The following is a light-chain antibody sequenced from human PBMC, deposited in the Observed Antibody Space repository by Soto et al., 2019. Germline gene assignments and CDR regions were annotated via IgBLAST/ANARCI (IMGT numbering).Light chain of an antibody. CDR2: GVS. CDR1: QSVTSNY. CDR3: QQYGNSPST. J-gene: IGKJ1*01. Sequence: VITQSPSAVSVSPGERATLSCRASQSVTSNYLAWYQQKPGQAPRLLIYGVSSRATGVPDRFSGSGSGTDFTLTISRLEPEDFAVYYCQQYGNSPSTFGQGTKVDIK. V-gene: IGKV3-20*01.